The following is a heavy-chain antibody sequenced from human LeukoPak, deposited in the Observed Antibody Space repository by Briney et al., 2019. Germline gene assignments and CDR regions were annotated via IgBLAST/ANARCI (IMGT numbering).Heavy chain of an antibody. V-gene: IGHV3-23*01. CDR3: AKAAGYSGYDTPFDY. CDR1: GFTFSSYA. J-gene: IGHJ4*02. D-gene: IGHD5-12*01. Sequence: GGSLRLSCAAPGFTFSSYAMSWVHQAPGKGLEWVSAISGSGGSTYYADSVKGRFTTSRDNSKNTLYLQMNSLRAEDTAVYYCAKAAGYSGYDTPFDYWGQETLVTVSS. CDR2: ISGSGGST.